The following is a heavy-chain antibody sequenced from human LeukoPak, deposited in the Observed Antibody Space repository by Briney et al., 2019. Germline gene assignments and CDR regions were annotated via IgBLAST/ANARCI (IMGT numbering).Heavy chain of an antibody. CDR2: INLNSGGT. J-gene: IGHJ4*02. V-gene: IGHV1-2*02. D-gene: IGHD1-26*01. Sequence: GASVKVSCKASGYTFTGYYMHWVRQAPGQGLEWMGWINLNSGGTNYAQKFQGRVTMTGDTSISTAYMELSSVTAADTAVYYCASIVRSGSYGGRFDYWGQGTLVTVSS. CDR3: ASIVRSGSYGGRFDY. CDR1: GYTFTGYY.